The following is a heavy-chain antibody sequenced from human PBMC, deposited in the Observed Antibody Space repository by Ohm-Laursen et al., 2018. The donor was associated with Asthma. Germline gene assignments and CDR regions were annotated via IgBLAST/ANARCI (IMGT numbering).Heavy chain of an antibody. Sequence: SQTLSLTCTVSGGSTSSGDYYWSWIRQPPGKGLEWIGYIYYSGSTYYNPSLKSRVTISVDTSKNQFSLKLSSVTAADTAVYYCARVNGDYSGVDYWGQGTLVTVSS. V-gene: IGHV4-30-4*01. D-gene: IGHD4-17*01. CDR1: GGSTSSGDYY. J-gene: IGHJ4*02. CDR2: IYYSGST. CDR3: ARVNGDYSGVDY.